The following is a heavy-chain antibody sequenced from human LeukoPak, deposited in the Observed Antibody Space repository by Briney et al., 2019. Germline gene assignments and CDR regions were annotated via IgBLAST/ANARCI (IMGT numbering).Heavy chain of an antibody. V-gene: IGHV4-39*07. CDR3: ARDFPSSPNAFDI. CDR2: IYYSGST. CDR1: GGSISSSSYY. J-gene: IGHJ3*02. D-gene: IGHD6-13*01. Sequence: PSETLSLTCTVSGGSISSSSYYWGWIRQPPGKGLEWIGSIYYSGSTYYNPSLKSRVTISVDTSKNQFSLKLSSVTAADTAVYYCARDFPSSPNAFDIWGQGTMVTVSS.